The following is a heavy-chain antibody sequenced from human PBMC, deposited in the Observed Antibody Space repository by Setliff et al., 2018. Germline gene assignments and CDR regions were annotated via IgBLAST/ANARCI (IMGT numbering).Heavy chain of an antibody. V-gene: IGHV3-23*01. Sequence: QPGGSLRLSCAASGFTFSSYSMNWVRQAPGKGLEWVSIISASGDTTYYADSVKGRFTISRDNSKNTLYLQMNSLRAEDTAVYYCCSGSYLFVYWGQGSLVTVSS. CDR2: ISASGDTT. J-gene: IGHJ4*02. CDR3: CSGSYLFVY. D-gene: IGHD1-26*01. CDR1: GFTFSSYS.